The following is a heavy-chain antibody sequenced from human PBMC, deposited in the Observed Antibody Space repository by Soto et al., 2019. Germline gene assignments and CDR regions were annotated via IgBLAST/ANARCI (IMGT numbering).Heavy chain of an antibody. Sequence: SETLSLTCTVSGGSISSSSYYWGWIRQPPGKGLEWIGSIYYSGSTYYNPSLKSRVTISVDTSKNQFSLKLSSVTAADTAVYYCATLRQPIFAVVYFDYWGQGTLVTVSS. D-gene: IGHD3-3*01. CDR1: GGSISSSSYY. CDR3: ATLRQPIFAVVYFDY. CDR2: IYYSGST. V-gene: IGHV4-39*01. J-gene: IGHJ4*02.